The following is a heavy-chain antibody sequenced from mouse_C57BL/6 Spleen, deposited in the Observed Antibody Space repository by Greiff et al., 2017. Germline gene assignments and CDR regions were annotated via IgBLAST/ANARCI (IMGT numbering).Heavy chain of an antibody. CDR1: GYSITSGYY. J-gene: IGHJ2*01. CDR3: ARGEVADYFDY. V-gene: IGHV3-6*01. Sequence: ESGPGLVKPSQSLSLTCSVTGYSITSGYYWNWIRQFPGNKLEWMGYISYDGSNNYNPSLKNRISITRDTSKNQFFLKLNSVTTEDTATYYCARGEVADYFDYWGQGTTLTVSS. CDR2: ISYDGSN. D-gene: IGHD1-1*02.